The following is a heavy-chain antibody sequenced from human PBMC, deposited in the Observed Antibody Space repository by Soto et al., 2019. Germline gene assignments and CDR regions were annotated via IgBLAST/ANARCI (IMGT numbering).Heavy chain of an antibody. CDR1: VFSFDDYA. CDR2: ISWNSGSI. CDR3: AKDGLGFDY. D-gene: IGHD3-16*01. V-gene: IGHV3-9*01. J-gene: IGHJ4*02. Sequence: PWWSLRLSCLASVFSFDDYAMHWVRQAPGKGLEWVSSISWNSGSIGYADSVRGRFTISRDNAANSLYLQMNSLRVEDTALYYCAKDGLGFDYWGQGTLVTVSS.